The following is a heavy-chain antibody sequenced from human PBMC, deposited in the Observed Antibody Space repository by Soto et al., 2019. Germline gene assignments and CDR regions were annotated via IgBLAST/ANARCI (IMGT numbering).Heavy chain of an antibody. V-gene: IGHV4-4*07. CDR1: GGSISSRY. J-gene: IGHJ4*02. CDR3: ARAQDYFDY. Sequence: PSETLSLTCTVSGGSISSRYWSWIRQPAGKELEWIGRMYTSGSTNYNPSLKSRVTMSVDTSKNQFSLKLSSVTAADTAVYYCARAQDYFDYWGQGTLVTVSS. D-gene: IGHD2-15*01. CDR2: MYTSGST.